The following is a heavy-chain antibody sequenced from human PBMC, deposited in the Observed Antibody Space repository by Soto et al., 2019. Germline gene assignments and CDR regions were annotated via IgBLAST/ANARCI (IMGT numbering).Heavy chain of an antibody. CDR1: GYTFTSYG. Sequence: ASVKVSCKASGYTFTSYGISWVRQAPGQGLEWMGWISAYNGNTNYAQKLQGRVTMTTDTSTSTAYMELRSLRSDDTAVYYCGREDLEKSTSYDYYYYVPAVGGKGTTAPVPP. V-gene: IGHV1-18*01. D-gene: IGHD6-6*01. CDR3: GREDLEKSTSYDYYYYVPAV. J-gene: IGHJ6*04. CDR2: ISAYNGNT.